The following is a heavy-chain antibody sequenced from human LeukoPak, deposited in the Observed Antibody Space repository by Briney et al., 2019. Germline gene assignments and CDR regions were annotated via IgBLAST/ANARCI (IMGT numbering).Heavy chain of an antibody. CDR3: AKTRDNPGIAASYPPYNWFDP. D-gene: IGHD6-13*01. CDR1: GFTFSSYS. Sequence: GGSLRLSCAASGFTFSSYSMNWVRQAPGKGLEWVSYISSSSSTIYYADSVKGRFTISRDNSKNTLYLQMNSLRAEDTAVYYCAKTRDNPGIAASYPPYNWFDPWGQGTLVTVSS. J-gene: IGHJ5*02. V-gene: IGHV3-48*01. CDR2: ISSSSSTI.